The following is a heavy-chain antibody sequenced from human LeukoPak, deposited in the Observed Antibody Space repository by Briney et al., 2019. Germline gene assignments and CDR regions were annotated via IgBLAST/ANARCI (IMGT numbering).Heavy chain of an antibody. V-gene: IGHV3-7*05. CDR2: IKEDGSEK. D-gene: IGHD3-10*01. CDR1: GFSFSSCW. Sequence: GGSLRLSCAASGFSFSSCWMSWVRHTPGKGLEWVANIKEDGSEKNYVDSVKGRFTISRDNAKNSLYLQMNSLRAEDTAVYYCARTRVLDYWGQGTLVTVSS. J-gene: IGHJ4*02. CDR3: ARTRVLDY.